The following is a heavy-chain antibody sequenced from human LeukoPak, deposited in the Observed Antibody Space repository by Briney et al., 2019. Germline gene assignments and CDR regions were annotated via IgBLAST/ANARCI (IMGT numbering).Heavy chain of an antibody. CDR1: GGSISSSSYY. V-gene: IGHV4-39*07. D-gene: IGHD4-17*01. J-gene: IGHJ4*02. CDR2: IHYSGST. CDR3: ARDSYGDRFFDY. Sequence: PSETLSLTCTVSGGSISSSSYYWGWIRQPPGKGLEWIGSIHYSGSTNYNPSLKSRVTISVDTSKNQFSLKLSSVTAADTAVYYCARDSYGDRFFDYWGQGTLVTVSS.